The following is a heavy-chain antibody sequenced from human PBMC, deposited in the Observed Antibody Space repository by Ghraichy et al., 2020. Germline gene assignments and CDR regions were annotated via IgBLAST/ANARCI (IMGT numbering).Heavy chain of an antibody. Sequence: SQTLSLTCAISGDSVSSNIAAWSWIRQSPSRGLEWLGRTFYRSKWFYDYAVSVKSRIIISPDTSKNQFTLQLNSVTPEDTAVYYCARGSYGSSWYWGQGTLVTVSS. CDR3: ARGSYGSSWY. CDR2: TFYRSKWFY. J-gene: IGHJ4*02. V-gene: IGHV6-1*01. CDR1: GDSVSSNIAA. D-gene: IGHD6-13*01.